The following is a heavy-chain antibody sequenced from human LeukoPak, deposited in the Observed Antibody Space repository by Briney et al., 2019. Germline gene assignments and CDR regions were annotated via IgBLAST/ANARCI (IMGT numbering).Heavy chain of an antibody. CDR2: ISYDGSNK. J-gene: IGHJ5*02. Sequence: GGSLRLSCAASGFTFSSYAMHWVRQAPGKGLEWVAVISYDGSNKYYADSVKGRFTISRDNSKNTLYLQMNSLRAEDTAVYYCARGLRVAATGGWFDPWGQGTLVTVSS. CDR1: GFTFSSYA. D-gene: IGHD2-15*01. CDR3: ARGLRVAATGGWFDP. V-gene: IGHV3-30*04.